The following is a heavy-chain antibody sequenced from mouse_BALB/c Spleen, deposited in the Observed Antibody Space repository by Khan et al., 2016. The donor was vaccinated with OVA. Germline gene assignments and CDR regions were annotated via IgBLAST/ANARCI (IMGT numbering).Heavy chain of an antibody. CDR1: GYIFTSSW. D-gene: IGHD1-1*01. Sequence: QVQLKQSGAELVRPGASVKLSCKTSGYIFTSSWIHWVKQRSGQGLAWIARIYPGTDNTYYNEKLRDKATLTADKSSSTAYIQISSLKSEDSAVYFCAREEALYYFAYWGQGTTLTVSS. V-gene: IGHV1-76*01. J-gene: IGHJ2*01. CDR2: IYPGTDNT. CDR3: AREEALYYFAY.